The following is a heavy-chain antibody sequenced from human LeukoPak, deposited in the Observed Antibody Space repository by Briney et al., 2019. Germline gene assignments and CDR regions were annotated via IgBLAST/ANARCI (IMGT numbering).Heavy chain of an antibody. J-gene: IGHJ5*02. Sequence: ASVKVSCKASGYTFTGYYMHWVRQAPGQGLEWMGWINPNSGGTNYAQKFQGRVTMTRDTSISTAYMELSRLRSDDTAVYYCARDPGYSGYDLIYWFDPWGRGTLVTVSS. CDR3: ARDPGYSGYDLIYWFDP. V-gene: IGHV1-2*02. CDR1: GYTFTGYY. D-gene: IGHD5-12*01. CDR2: INPNSGGT.